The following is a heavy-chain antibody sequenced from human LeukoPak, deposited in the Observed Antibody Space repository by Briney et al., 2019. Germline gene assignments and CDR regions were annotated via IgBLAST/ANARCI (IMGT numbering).Heavy chain of an antibody. Sequence: PSQTLSLTCTVSGGSISSGDYYWSWIRQPPGKGLEWIGYIYYGGSTYYNPSLKSRVTISVDTSKNQFSLKLSSVTAADTAVYYCAREGDYGRYFDYWGQGTLVTVSS. CDR1: GGSISSGDYY. CDR2: IYYGGST. J-gene: IGHJ4*02. V-gene: IGHV4-30-4*01. CDR3: AREGDYGRYFDY. D-gene: IGHD4-17*01.